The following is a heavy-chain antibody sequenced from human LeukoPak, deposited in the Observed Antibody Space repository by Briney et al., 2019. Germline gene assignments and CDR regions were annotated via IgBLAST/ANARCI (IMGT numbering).Heavy chain of an antibody. CDR2: IYPGDSDT. V-gene: IGHV5-51*01. J-gene: IGHJ3*02. CDR1: GYSFTSYW. D-gene: IGHD6-6*01. Sequence: GESLKISCKGSGYSFTSYWIGWVRQMPGKGLGWMGIIYPGDSDTRYSPSFQGQVTISADKSISTAYLQWSSLKASDTAMYYCARGSIAARLPVGAFDIWGQGTMVTVSS. CDR3: ARGSIAARLPVGAFDI.